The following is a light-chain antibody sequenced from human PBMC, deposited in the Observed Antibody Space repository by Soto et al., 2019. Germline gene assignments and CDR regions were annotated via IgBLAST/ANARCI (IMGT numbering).Light chain of an antibody. J-gene: IGLJ1*01. CDR2: KNS. CDR3: QSADSSGAYV. V-gene: IGLV3-25*02. CDR1: TLPRQY. Sequence: SYELTQPPSVSVSPGQTARITCSGDTLPRQYPYWYQQKPGQAPVLIINKNSERPSGIPERFSGSTSGTTVTLTISGVQADDEADYYCQSADSSGAYVFGPGTKV.